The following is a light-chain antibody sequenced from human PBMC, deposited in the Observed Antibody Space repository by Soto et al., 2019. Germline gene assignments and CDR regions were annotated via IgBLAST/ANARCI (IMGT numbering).Light chain of an antibody. CDR1: TGAVTSGHY. CDR2: DTS. V-gene: IGLV7-46*01. J-gene: IGLJ2*01. CDR3: LLSFSGVEV. Sequence: QAVVTQEPSLTVSPGGTVTLTGGSSTGAVTSGHYPYWFQQRPGQAPRTLISDTSNRHSWTPARFSGSLLGGKAALTLSGAQPEDEADYYCLLSFSGVEVFGGGTKLTVL.